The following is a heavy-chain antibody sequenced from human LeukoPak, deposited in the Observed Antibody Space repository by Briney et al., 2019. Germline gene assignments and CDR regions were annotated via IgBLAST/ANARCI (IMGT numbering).Heavy chain of an antibody. V-gene: IGHV4-4*07. D-gene: IGHD3-10*01. CDR2: IYTSGST. CDR3: ARVGFGELYYYYMDV. J-gene: IGHJ6*03. Sequence: SETPSLTCTVSGGSISSYYWSWIRQPAGKGLEWIGRIYTSGSTNYNPSLKSRVTMSVATSKNQFSLKLSSVTAADTAVYYCARVGFGELYYYYMDVWGKGTTVTVSS. CDR1: GGSISSYY.